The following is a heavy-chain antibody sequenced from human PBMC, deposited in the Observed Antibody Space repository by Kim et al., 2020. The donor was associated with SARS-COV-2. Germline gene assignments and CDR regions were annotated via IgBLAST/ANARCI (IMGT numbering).Heavy chain of an antibody. J-gene: IGHJ6*02. V-gene: IGHV4-39*01. CDR3: AKHHTAMADYGLDV. Sequence: QPPVKCPVTIAVETSKNQFSLQLSSVTAADTAVYYCAKHHTAMADYGLDVWGQGTTVTVSS. D-gene: IGHD5-18*01.